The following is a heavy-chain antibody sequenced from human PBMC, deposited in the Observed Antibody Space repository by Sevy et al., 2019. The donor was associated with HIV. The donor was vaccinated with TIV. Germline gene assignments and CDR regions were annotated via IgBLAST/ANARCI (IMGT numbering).Heavy chain of an antibody. J-gene: IGHJ4*02. D-gene: IGHD1-1*01. V-gene: IGHV3-49*04. Sequence: GGSLRLSCTTSGFTFGDYAMNWVRQAPGKGLEWVAFLKSKADGGTVDHAASVKGRFTISRDDSKSIAYLQMNDLTTVDKGVYYCTRWKGFHSIFDYWGQGALVTVSS. CDR1: GFTFGDYA. CDR3: TRWKGFHSIFDY. CDR2: LKSKADGGTV.